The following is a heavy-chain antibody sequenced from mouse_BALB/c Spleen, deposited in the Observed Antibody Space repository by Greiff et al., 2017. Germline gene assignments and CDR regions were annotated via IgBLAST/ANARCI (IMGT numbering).Heavy chain of an antibody. CDR3: ARGDTTVVVWYFDV. CDR1: GYSFTGYY. Sequence: LVKTGASVKISCKASGYSFTGYYMHWVKQSHGKSLEWIGYISCYNGATSYNQKFKGKATFTVDTSSSTAYMQFNSLTSEDSAVYYCARGDTTVVVWYFDVWGAGTTVTVSS. D-gene: IGHD1-1*01. J-gene: IGHJ1*01. V-gene: IGHV1S34*01. CDR2: ISCYNGAT.